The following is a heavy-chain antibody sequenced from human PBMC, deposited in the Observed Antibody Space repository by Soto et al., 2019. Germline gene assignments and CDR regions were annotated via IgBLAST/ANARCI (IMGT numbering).Heavy chain of an antibody. D-gene: IGHD6-13*01. CDR3: ARDQGVAAAGITWFDP. CDR1: GDSMNSYH. CDR2: VHSSGST. J-gene: IGHJ5*02. V-gene: IGHV4-4*07. Sequence: SETLSLTCTVSGDSMNSYHWIWIRRPAGKGLEWIGHVHSSGSTNYNPSLKSRVTMSVDTSKNQFSLRLMSVTAADTAVYYCARDQGVAAAGITWFDPWGQGSRVTVSS.